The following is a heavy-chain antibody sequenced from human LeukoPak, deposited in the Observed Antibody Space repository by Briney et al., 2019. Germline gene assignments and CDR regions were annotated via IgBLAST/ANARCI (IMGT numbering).Heavy chain of an antibody. Sequence: SETLSLTCTVSGDSISSYYWSWIRQPPGKGLEWFGYIYYSGSTNYNPSLKSRVTISVDTSKNQFSLKLSSVTAADTAVYYYARVRPQGGHYFDYWGQGTLVTVSS. CDR1: GDSISSYY. J-gene: IGHJ4*02. CDR3: ARVRPQGGHYFDY. V-gene: IGHV4-59*01. CDR2: IYYSGST. D-gene: IGHD3-16*01.